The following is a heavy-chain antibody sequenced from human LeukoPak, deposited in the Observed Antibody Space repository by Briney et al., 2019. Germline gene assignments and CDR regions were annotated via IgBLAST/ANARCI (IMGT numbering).Heavy chain of an antibody. J-gene: IGHJ4*02. V-gene: IGHV4-30-4*01. CDR2: IYYSGST. Sequence: SETLSLTCTVSGGSISSGDYYWSWIRQPPGTGLEWIGYIYYSGSTYYNPSLESRVTISVDTSKNQFSLKLSSVTAADTAVYYCARGANYYDSSGYSDYWGQGTLVTVSS. D-gene: IGHD3-22*01. CDR1: GGSISSGDYY. CDR3: ARGANYYDSSGYSDY.